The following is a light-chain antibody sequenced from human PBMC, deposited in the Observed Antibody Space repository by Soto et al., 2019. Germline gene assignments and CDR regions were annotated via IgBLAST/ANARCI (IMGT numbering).Light chain of an antibody. Sequence: DIQMTQFPSTLSASVGDRVTITCRASQSISSWLAWYQQKPGKAPKLLIYKASSLESGVPSRFSGSGSGTEFTLTISSLQPDDFATYYCQQYNSYSYTFGQGTKVDI. CDR1: QSISSW. CDR2: KAS. V-gene: IGKV1-5*03. J-gene: IGKJ2*01. CDR3: QQYNSYSYT.